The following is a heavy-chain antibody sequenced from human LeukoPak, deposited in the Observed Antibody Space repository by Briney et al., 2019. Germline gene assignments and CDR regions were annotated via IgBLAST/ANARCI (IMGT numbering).Heavy chain of an antibody. D-gene: IGHD3-16*02. CDR1: GYTFTSYD. CDR2: MNPNSGNT. Sequence: ASVKVSCKASGYTFTSYDINWVRQATGQGLEWMGWMNPNSGNTGYAQKFQGRVTMTTDRSTNTVYLELRSLRSDDTAVYYCARDRPTMITFGGVIIAAYWGQGTLVSVSS. CDR3: ARDRPTMITFGGVIIAAY. J-gene: IGHJ4*02. V-gene: IGHV1-8*01.